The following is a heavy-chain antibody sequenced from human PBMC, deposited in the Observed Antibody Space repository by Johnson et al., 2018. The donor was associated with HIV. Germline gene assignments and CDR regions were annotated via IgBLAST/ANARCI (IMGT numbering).Heavy chain of an antibody. Sequence: VQLVESGGGVVQPGRSLRLSCAASGFTFSSYAMSWVRQAPGKGLEWVSAISGSSGSTYYADSVKGRFTISRDNSKNALFLQMNSLRAEDTAVFYCAKLQWPREDAFDIWGQGTMVTVSS. J-gene: IGHJ3*02. CDR1: GFTFSSYA. CDR3: AKLQWPREDAFDI. D-gene: IGHD6-19*01. V-gene: IGHV3-23*04. CDR2: ISGSSGST.